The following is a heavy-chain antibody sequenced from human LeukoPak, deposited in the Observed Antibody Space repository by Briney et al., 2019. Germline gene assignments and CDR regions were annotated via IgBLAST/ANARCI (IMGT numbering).Heavy chain of an antibody. Sequence: SETLSLTCTVSGGAIRSHYWNWIRQPAGKGLEWIGRIYSSGYTNDNPSLKSRITMSVDMSKNQFSLRLNSVTAADMAVYYCARGEHSVDSWGQGMLVAVSS. CDR2: IYSSGYT. V-gene: IGHV4-4*07. D-gene: IGHD1/OR15-1a*01. CDR3: ARGEHSVDS. J-gene: IGHJ4*02. CDR1: GGAIRSHY.